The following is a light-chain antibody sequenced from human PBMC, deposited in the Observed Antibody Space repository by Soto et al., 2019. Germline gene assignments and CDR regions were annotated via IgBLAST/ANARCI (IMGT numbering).Light chain of an antibody. Sequence: DIQMTQSPSTLSASVGDRVTITCRASQTISNWLAWYQQRPGKDPNLLIYKASSLESGVSSRFSGSGFGTEFTLTISSLQPDDFATYYCQHYNSYPYTFGQGTKLEIK. CDR3: QHYNSYPYT. J-gene: IGKJ2*01. V-gene: IGKV1-5*03. CDR2: KAS. CDR1: QTISNW.